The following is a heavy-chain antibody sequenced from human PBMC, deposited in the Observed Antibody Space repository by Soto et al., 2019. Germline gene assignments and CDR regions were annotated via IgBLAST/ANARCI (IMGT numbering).Heavy chain of an antibody. CDR2: ISAYNGNT. J-gene: IGHJ4*02. V-gene: IGHV1-18*04. Sequence: QVQLVQSGAEVKKPGASVKVSCKASGYTFTSYGISWVRQAPGQGLEWMGWISAYNGNTNYAQKLQGRVTMTTDTSTITAYMELRSLRSDDTAVYYCARERSERTQRALGVYYWGQGTLGTVSS. D-gene: IGHD6-25*01. CDR3: ARERSERTQRALGVYY. CDR1: GYTFTSYG.